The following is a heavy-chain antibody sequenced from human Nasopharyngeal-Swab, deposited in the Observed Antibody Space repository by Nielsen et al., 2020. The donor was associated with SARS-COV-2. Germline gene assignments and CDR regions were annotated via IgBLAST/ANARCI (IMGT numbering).Heavy chain of an antibody. CDR1: GYTFTSYA. J-gene: IGHJ4*02. Sequence: ASVKVSCKASGYTFTSYAMHWVRQAPGQRLEWMGWINAGNGNTKYSQKFQGRVTITGDTSASTAYMELSSLRSEDTAVYYCARDYLSRTNYGSDYWGQGTLVTVSS. CDR3: ARDYLSRTNYGSDY. V-gene: IGHV1-3*01. CDR2: INAGNGNT. D-gene: IGHD3-10*01.